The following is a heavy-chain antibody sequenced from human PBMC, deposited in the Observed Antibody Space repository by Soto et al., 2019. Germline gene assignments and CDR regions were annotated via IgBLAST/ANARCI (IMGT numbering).Heavy chain of an antibody. D-gene: IGHD6-13*01. Sequence: SETLSLTCTVSGGSISSSSYYWGWIRQPPGKGLEWIGSIYYSGSTYYNPSLKSRVTISVDTSKNQFSLKLSSVTAADTAVYYCASYSSSWYENYYYYGMDVWGQGTTVTVSS. CDR2: IYYSGST. CDR3: ASYSSSWYENYYYYGMDV. J-gene: IGHJ6*02. CDR1: GGSISSSSYY. V-gene: IGHV4-39*01.